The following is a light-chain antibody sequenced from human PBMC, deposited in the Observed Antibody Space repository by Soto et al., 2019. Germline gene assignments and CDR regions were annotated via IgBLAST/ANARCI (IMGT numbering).Light chain of an antibody. CDR3: QQRSGWPL. CDR2: DTT. J-gene: IGKJ1*01. Sequence: EIVLTQSPATLSLSPGERATLSCRASQSISNYLGWYQQKPGHAPRLLIYDTTHRATGIPARFSGSGSGTDFTLTISSLEPEDFAVYYCQQRSGWPLFGQGTKVEIK. V-gene: IGKV3-11*01. CDR1: QSISNY.